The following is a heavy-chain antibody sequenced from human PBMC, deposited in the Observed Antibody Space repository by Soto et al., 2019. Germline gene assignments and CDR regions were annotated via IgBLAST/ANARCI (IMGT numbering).Heavy chain of an antibody. J-gene: IGHJ4*02. CDR2: ISGSGCTT. V-gene: IGHV3-23*01. Sequence: GSLRLACEASVFTFSSYAMSWVRQAPGKGLEWVSTISGSGCTTYYADSVKGRFTISRDNSKNTLYLQMSSLRAEDAAVYYCAKHYDSSGYTVPYYFDYWGQGTPVTVSS. D-gene: IGHD3-22*01. CDR1: VFTFSSYA. CDR3: AKHYDSSGYTVPYYFDY.